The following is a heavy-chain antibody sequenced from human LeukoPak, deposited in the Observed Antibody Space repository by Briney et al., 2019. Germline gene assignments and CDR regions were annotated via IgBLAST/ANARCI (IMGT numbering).Heavy chain of an antibody. CDR3: ARQRGVYYMDV. J-gene: IGHJ6*03. Sequence: SETLSLTCAVYGGSFSGYYWSWIRQPPGKGLEWIGEINHSGSTNYNPSLKSRVTISVDTSKNQFSLKLSSVTAADTAVYYCARQRGVYYMDVWGKGTTVTVSS. V-gene: IGHV4-34*01. CDR2: INHSGST. CDR1: GGSFSGYY. D-gene: IGHD3-16*01.